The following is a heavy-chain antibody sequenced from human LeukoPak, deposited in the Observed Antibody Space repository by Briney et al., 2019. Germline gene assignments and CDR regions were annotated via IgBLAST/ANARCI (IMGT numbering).Heavy chain of an antibody. CDR1: GYTFTSYG. J-gene: IGHJ4*02. Sequence: ASVKVSCKASGYTFTSYGISWVRQAPGKGLEWMGGFDPEDGEAVYAQRFQGRVTMTEDTSTDTAYMELSSLRSEDTAVYYCATAIRSVGDYWGQGTLVTVSS. CDR2: FDPEDGEA. CDR3: ATAIRSVGDY. V-gene: IGHV1-24*01. D-gene: IGHD1-26*01.